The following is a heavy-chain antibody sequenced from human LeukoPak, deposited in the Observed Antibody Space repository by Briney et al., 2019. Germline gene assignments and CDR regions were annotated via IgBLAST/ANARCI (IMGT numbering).Heavy chain of an antibody. D-gene: IGHD2-15*01. CDR3: AKDPDIVVVVAAWYNWFDP. V-gene: IGHV3-23*01. Sequence: GGSLRLSCAASGFTFSSYAMSWVRQAPGKGLEWVSAISGSGGSTYYAGSVKGRFTISRDNSKNTLYLQMNSLRAEDTAVYYCAKDPDIVVVVAAWYNWFDPWGQGTLVTVSS. J-gene: IGHJ5*02. CDR1: GFTFSSYA. CDR2: ISGSGGST.